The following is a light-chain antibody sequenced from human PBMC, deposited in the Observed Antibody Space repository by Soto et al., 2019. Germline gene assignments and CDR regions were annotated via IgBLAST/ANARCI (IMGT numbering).Light chain of an antibody. Sequence: DIQLTQSPSSLSASLVDRVTITCRASQSISSYLNWYQQKPGKAPKLLIYAASSLESGVPARFSGSGSGTDFTLTISSLQPEDFATYYCQQSYSTPITFGQGTRLEIK. CDR2: AAS. V-gene: IGKV1-39*01. J-gene: IGKJ5*01. CDR3: QQSYSTPIT. CDR1: QSISSY.